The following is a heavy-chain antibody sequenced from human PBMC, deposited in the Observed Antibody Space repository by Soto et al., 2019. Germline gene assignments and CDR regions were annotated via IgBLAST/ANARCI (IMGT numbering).Heavy chain of an antibody. Sequence: SETLSLTCTVSGGSISSYYWSWIRQPAGKGLEWIGRIYTSGSTNYNPSLESRVTMSVDTSKNQFSLKLSSVTAADTAVYYCASNSGGYYDSSGVLDYWGQGTLVTVSS. V-gene: IGHV4-4*07. D-gene: IGHD3-22*01. J-gene: IGHJ4*02. CDR2: IYTSGST. CDR3: ASNSGGYYDSSGVLDY. CDR1: GGSISSYY.